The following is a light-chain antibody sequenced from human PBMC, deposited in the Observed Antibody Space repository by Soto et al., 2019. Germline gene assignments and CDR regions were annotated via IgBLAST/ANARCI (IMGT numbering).Light chain of an antibody. J-gene: IGLJ2*01. CDR3: SSYTSTRTWV. V-gene: IGLV2-18*02. CDR2: EVS. Sequence: QSALTQPPSVSGSPGQSVTISCTGPSSDVGNYNRVSWYQQPPGTAPQLMISEVSNRPSGVPDRFSGSKSGNTASLTISGLQAEDEADDYCSSYTSTRTWVFGGGTKLTVL. CDR1: SSDVGNYNR.